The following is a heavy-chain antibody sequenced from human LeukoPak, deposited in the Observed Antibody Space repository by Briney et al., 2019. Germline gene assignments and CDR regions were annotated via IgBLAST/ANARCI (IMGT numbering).Heavy chain of an antibody. D-gene: IGHD3-3*01. CDR1: GGSISSGSYY. CDR3: ARALRITIFGVVIVWFDP. J-gene: IGHJ5*02. Sequence: PSQTLSLTCTVSGGSISSGSYYWSWIRQPAGKELEWIGRIYTSGSTNYNPSLKSRATISVDTSKNQFSLKLSSVTAAYTAVYYCARALRITIFGVVIVWFDPWGQGTLVTVSS. V-gene: IGHV4-61*02. CDR2: IYTSGST.